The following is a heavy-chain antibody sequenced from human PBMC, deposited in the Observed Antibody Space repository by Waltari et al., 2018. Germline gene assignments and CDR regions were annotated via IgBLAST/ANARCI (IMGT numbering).Heavy chain of an antibody. CDR3: AKSTGSYYEVFDY. J-gene: IGHJ4*02. D-gene: IGHD1-26*01. Sequence: EVRLVESGGGLVQPGGYLTLSCAASGFTFSNYGMSWVRQAPGKGLEGVSTISGSGGTTFYADSVKGRFTMSKDNSKNTLFLQMNSLRFDDTAEYYCAKSTGSYYEVFDYWGRGTLVTVSS. CDR1: GFTFSNYG. CDR2: ISGSGGTT. V-gene: IGHV3-23*04.